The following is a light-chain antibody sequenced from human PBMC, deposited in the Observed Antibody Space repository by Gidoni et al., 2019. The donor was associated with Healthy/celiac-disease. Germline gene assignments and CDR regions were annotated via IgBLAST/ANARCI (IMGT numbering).Light chain of an antibody. CDR1: SSNIGSNY. Sequence: QSVLTQPPSASGTPGPRVTISCSGSSSNIGSNYVYWYQQLPGTAPKLLFYRNNQRPSGVPDRFSGSKSGTSASLAISGLRSEDEADYYCAAWDDSLSGRVFGGGTKLTVL. CDR2: RNN. V-gene: IGLV1-47*01. J-gene: IGLJ3*02. CDR3: AAWDDSLSGRV.